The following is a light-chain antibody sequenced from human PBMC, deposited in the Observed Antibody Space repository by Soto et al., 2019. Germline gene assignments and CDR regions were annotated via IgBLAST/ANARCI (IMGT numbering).Light chain of an antibody. V-gene: IGKV1-27*01. CDR2: AAS. J-gene: IGKJ3*01. CDR3: QKYNSAPQT. CDR1: QGISNY. Sequence: DIQMTQSPSSLSASVGDRVTITCRGSQGISNYLAWYQQKPGKVPKLLMYAASTLQSGVPSRFSGSGSGTEFTLIISSLQPEDVATYYCQKYNSAPQTFGPGTKVDIK.